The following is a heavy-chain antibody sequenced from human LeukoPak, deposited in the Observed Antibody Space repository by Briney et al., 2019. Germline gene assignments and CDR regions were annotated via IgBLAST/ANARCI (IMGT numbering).Heavy chain of an antibody. CDR1: GGSISSSSYY. D-gene: IGHD4-23*01. J-gene: IGHJ6*03. Sequence: SETLSLTCSVSGGSISSSSYYWGRIRQPLGKGLEWIGSIYYSGSTYYNPSLKSRVTISVDTSKNQFSLKLSSVTAADTAVYYCASGIGSTVAHLYYYYMDVWGKGTTVTISS. CDR3: ASGIGSTVAHLYYYYMDV. V-gene: IGHV4-39*01. CDR2: IYYSGST.